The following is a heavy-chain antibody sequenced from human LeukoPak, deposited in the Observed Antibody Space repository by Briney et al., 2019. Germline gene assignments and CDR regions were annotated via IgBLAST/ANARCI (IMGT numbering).Heavy chain of an antibody. CDR2: IYVTGN. CDR3: ARHIGGGIEDMDV. V-gene: IGHV4-59*08. Sequence: PSETLSLTCTVSGGSIGAYYWSWVRQSPGKGLEWIGYIYVTGNRYNPYLQSRVTISVDTSRNQFFLKMSSVTAADTAVYYCARHIGGGIEDMDVWGKGTKVTVSS. D-gene: IGHD3-16*02. J-gene: IGHJ6*03. CDR1: GGSIGAYY.